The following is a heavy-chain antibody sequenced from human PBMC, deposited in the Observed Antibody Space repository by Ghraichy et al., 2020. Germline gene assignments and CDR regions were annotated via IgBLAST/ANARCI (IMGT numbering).Heavy chain of an antibody. J-gene: IGHJ6*02. Sequence: GGSLRLSCAASGFTFSSYGMNWVRQAPGTGLEWVSYISSTSSSIYYADSVKGRFTMSRDNAKKSLYLQMNSLRDEDTAVYYCVTGPYYDFWSGFQGFAMDVWGQGTTVTVSS. CDR3: VTGPYYDFWSGFQGFAMDV. CDR2: ISSTSSSI. D-gene: IGHD3-3*01. CDR1: GFTFSSYG. V-gene: IGHV3-48*02.